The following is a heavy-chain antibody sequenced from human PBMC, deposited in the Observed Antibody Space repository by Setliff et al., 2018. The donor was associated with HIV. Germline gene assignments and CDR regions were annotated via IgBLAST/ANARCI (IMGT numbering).Heavy chain of an antibody. CDR3: AKDYHRATIRDYYYYGMDV. Sequence: PGGSLRLSCSASGFTFSSYAMHWVRQAPGKGLEYVSAISSNGGSTYYADSVKGRFTISRDDSKNTLYLQMNSLRVEDTALYYCAKDYHRATIRDYYYYGMDVWGQGTTVTVSS. V-gene: IGHV3-64*04. CDR2: ISSNGGST. CDR1: GFTFSSYA. J-gene: IGHJ6*02. D-gene: IGHD5-12*01.